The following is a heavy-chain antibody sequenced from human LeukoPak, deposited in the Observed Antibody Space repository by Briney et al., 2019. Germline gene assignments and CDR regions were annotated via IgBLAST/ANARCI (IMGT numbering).Heavy chain of an antibody. CDR2: IRSKAYGGTT. V-gene: IGHV3-49*04. CDR1: GFSFRDYA. CDR3: TRDPRGSYGPDAFDI. Sequence: PGGSLRLSCTASGFSFRDYAMNWVRQAPGKGLEWVGFIRSKAYGGTTEYAASVKGRFTISRDDSKSIAYLQMNSLKTEDTAVYYCTRDPRGSYGPDAFDIWGQGTMVTVSS. D-gene: IGHD1-26*01. J-gene: IGHJ3*02.